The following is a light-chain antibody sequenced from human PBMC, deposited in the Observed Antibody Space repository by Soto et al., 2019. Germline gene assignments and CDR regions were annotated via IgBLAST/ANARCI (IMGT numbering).Light chain of an antibody. CDR1: SSDVGGYNY. CDR3: SSYTTTSTVV. J-gene: IGLJ2*01. V-gene: IGLV2-14*03. Sequence: QSVLTQPASVSGSPGQSITISCTGTSSDVGGYNYVSWYQHHPGKAPKLMIYDVTNRPSGVSNRFSGSKSGNTASLTISGVQSEDEASYYCSSYTTTSTVVFGGGTQLPS. CDR2: DVT.